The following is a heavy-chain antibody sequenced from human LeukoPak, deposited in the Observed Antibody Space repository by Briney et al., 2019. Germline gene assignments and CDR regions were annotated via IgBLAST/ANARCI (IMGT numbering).Heavy chain of an antibody. J-gene: IGHJ4*02. CDR2: IYYSGST. CDR3: ARQGVVGATGFDF. D-gene: IGHD1-26*01. V-gene: IGHV4-39*01. Sequence: SETLSLTCSVSGGSISEISYYWGWIRQPPGKGLEWIGNIYYSGSTYNNPSLESRVVISVDTSRNQFSSKLTSVTARDTAVYYCARQGVVGATGFDFWGQGILVTVSS. CDR1: GGSISEISYY.